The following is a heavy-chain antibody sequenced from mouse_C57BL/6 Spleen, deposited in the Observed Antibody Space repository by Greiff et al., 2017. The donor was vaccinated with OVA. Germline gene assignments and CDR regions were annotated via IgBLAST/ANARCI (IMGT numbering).Heavy chain of an antibody. CDR2: ISYDGSN. V-gene: IGHV3-6*01. J-gene: IGHJ2*01. CDR1: GYSITSCYY. D-gene: IGHD2-3*01. Sequence: EVKVEESGPGLVKPSQSLSLTCSVTGYSITSCYYWNWIRQFPGNKLEWMGYISYDGSNNYNPSLKNRISITRDTSKNQFFLKLNSVTTEDTATYYCAREGDGYYLDDWGQGTTLTVSS. CDR3: AREGDGYYLDD.